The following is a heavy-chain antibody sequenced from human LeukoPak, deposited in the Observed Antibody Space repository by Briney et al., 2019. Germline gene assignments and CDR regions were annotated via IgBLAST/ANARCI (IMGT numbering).Heavy chain of an antibody. D-gene: IGHD6-19*01. Sequence: GGSLRLSCAASGFTFSSCDMSWVRQAPGSGLEWVSGITGSGGSTYYADSVKGRFTISRDNSKNTLYLQMSSLRAEDTAVYYCTGGGWSTDAFDIWGQGTMVTVSS. V-gene: IGHV3-23*01. CDR2: ITGSGGST. CDR1: GFTFSSCD. J-gene: IGHJ3*02. CDR3: TGGGWSTDAFDI.